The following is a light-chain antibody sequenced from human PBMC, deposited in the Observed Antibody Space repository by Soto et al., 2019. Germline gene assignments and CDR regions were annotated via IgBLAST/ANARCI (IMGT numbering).Light chain of an antibody. J-gene: IGLJ2*01. Sequence: YELTQPPSVSVAPGKTARITWGGNNIGSKSVHWYQQKPGQAPVLVIYYDSDRPSGIPERFSGSNSGNTATLTISRVEAGDEADYYCQVWDSSSDHHVVFGGGTKLTVL. CDR2: YDS. CDR3: QVWDSSSDHHVV. CDR1: NIGSKS. V-gene: IGLV3-21*04.